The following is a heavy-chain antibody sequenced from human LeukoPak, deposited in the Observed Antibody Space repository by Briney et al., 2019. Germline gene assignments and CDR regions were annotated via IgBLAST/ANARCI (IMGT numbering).Heavy chain of an antibody. D-gene: IGHD5-18*01. V-gene: IGHV3-74*01. CDR3: TSDTVNTAVGIDY. CDR1: GFTFRNYG. J-gene: IGHJ4*02. Sequence: GGSLRLSCAASGFTFRNYGMHWVRQAPGKGLVWVSRLNSAGSNTYYADSVKGRFTISRDNARNTLHLQMDSLSAEDTAVYYCTSDTVNTAVGIDYWGQGTLVTVSS. CDR2: LNSAGSNT.